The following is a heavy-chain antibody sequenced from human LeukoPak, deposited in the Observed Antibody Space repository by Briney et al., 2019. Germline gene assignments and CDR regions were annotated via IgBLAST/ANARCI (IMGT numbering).Heavy chain of an antibody. CDR2: VYYGRTT. CDR3: VRHDGRGGATMGAFDS. D-gene: IGHD5-12*01. CDR1: GGSISSSNW. V-gene: IGHV4-39*01. J-gene: IGHJ5*01. Sequence: SETLSLTCAVSGGSISSSNWWSWVRQPPGKGLEWIGTVYYGRTTYYNPSLDGRVTISLDTSANHFSLQLNSVTAADTAVYYCVRHDGRGGATMGAFDSWGQGSLVTVSS.